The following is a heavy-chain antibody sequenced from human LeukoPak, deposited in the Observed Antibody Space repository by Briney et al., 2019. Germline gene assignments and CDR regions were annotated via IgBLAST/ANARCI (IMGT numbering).Heavy chain of an antibody. D-gene: IGHD6-13*01. Sequence: SETLSLTCAVSGGSINTSYSWCWVRQPPGKGLEWIGGIYHSGNSNYNPSLKSRVTISIDKSKNQFSLKLSSVTAADTAVYYCARASSWYALAYWGQGTLVTVSS. CDR1: GGSINTSYS. V-gene: IGHV4-4*02. J-gene: IGHJ4*02. CDR3: ARASSWYALAY. CDR2: IYHSGNS.